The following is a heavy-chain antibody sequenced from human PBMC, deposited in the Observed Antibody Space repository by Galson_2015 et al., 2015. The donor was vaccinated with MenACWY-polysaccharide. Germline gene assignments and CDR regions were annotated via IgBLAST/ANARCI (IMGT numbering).Heavy chain of an antibody. CDR1: GVTVSTHY. J-gene: IGHJ4*02. CDR3: ATSRDGYNLGARFDY. CDR2: IYSGGST. Sequence: SLRLCCAASGVTVSTHYMSGVRQAPGKGLEWVSIIYSGGSTYYADSVKGRFTISRDNSRNTLYLQMDSLRAEDTALYFCATSRDGYNLGARFDYWGRGTLLTVSS. D-gene: IGHD5-24*01. V-gene: IGHV3-66*02.